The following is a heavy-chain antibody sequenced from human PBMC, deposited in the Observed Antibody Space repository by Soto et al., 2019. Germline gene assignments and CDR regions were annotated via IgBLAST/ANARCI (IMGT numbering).Heavy chain of an antibody. CDR1: GFTFSSYA. D-gene: IGHD1-26*01. J-gene: IGHJ4*02. CDR3: ARDLWEGWAAPIR. Sequence: PGGSLRLSCSASGFTFSSYAMHWVRQAPGKGLEYVSAISSNGGSTYYADSVKGRFTISRDNSKNTLYLQMSSLRAEDTAVYYCARDLWEGWAAPIRWGQGTLVTVSS. CDR2: ISSNGGST. V-gene: IGHV3-64D*06.